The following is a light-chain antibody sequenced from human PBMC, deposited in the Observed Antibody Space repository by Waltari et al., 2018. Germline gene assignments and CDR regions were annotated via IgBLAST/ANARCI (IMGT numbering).Light chain of an antibody. CDR3: QQYYSTPPT. Sequence: DIVMTQSPDSLAVSLGERATINCKSSQSVLHSSNNRNYLAWYQQKPGQPPKLLISWASTRESGVPDRFSGSGSATDFTLTISSLQAGDVAVYYCQQYYSTPPTFGGGTKVEIK. V-gene: IGKV4-1*01. CDR2: WAS. J-gene: IGKJ4*01. CDR1: QSVLHSSNNRNY.